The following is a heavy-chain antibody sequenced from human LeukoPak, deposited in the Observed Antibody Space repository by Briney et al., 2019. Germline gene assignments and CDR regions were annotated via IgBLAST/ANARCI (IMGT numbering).Heavy chain of an antibody. CDR3: ARAKYCSGGSCYFDY. V-gene: IGHV4-34*01. D-gene: IGHD2-15*01. CDR2: INHSGST. J-gene: IGHJ4*02. CDR1: GGSFSGYY. Sequence: SETLSLTCAVYGGSFSGYYWSWIRQPPGEGLEWIGEINHSGSTNYNPSLKSRVTISVDTSKNQFSLKLSSVTAADTAVYYCARAKYCSGGSCYFDYWGQGTLVTVSS.